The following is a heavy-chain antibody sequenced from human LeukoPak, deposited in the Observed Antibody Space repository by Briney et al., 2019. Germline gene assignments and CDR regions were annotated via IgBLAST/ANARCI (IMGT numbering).Heavy chain of an antibody. Sequence: GASVKVSCKASGYTFTEYYMHWVRQAPGQGLEWMGWINPNRGDTNYAQKLQGRVTMTSDTSINTAYMELNRLRSDDTAIYYCARVVSGGVIWAYWGQGTLVTVPS. D-gene: IGHD3-16*01. J-gene: IGHJ4*02. CDR1: GYTFTEYY. V-gene: IGHV1-2*02. CDR3: ARVVSGGVIWAY. CDR2: INPNRGDT.